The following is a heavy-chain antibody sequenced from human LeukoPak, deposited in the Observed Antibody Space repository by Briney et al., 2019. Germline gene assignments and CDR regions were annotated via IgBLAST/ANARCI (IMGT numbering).Heavy chain of an antibody. Sequence: GRSLRLSCAASGFTFSSYAMSWVRQAPGKGLEWVSAISGSGGSTYYADSVKGRFTISRDNSKNTLYLQMNSLRAEDTAVYYCAKAPFIVVVPAAIYFDYWGQGTLVTVSS. CDR3: AKAPFIVVVPAAIYFDY. V-gene: IGHV3-23*01. D-gene: IGHD2-2*01. CDR2: ISGSGGST. CDR1: GFTFSSYA. J-gene: IGHJ4*02.